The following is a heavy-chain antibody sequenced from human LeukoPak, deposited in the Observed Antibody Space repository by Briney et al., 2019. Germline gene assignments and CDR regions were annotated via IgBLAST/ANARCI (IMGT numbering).Heavy chain of an antibody. Sequence: ASVNVSFKTSGYTFTIYAIHWVRQAPGQRLEWMGWINAGNGNTKYSQKFQGRVTITRDTSATTAYMELSSLRSEDTAVYYCARSIGYSSDSNGGYYFDYWGQGTLVTVSS. J-gene: IGHJ4*02. CDR3: ARSIGYSSDSNGGYYFDY. D-gene: IGHD6-19*01. V-gene: IGHV1-3*01. CDR1: GYTFTIYA. CDR2: INAGNGNT.